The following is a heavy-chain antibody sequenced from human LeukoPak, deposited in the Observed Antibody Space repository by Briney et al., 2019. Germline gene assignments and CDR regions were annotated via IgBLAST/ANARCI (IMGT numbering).Heavy chain of an antibody. CDR2: ISYTGNT. CDR3: AREGGFHSPAGI. CDR1: GGSISSFY. V-gene: IGHV4-4*08. J-gene: IGHJ3*02. D-gene: IGHD1-26*01. Sequence: SETLSLTCTVPGGSISSFYWSWIRQSPGKGLEWIGYISYTGNTNYNPSLKSRVTISVDTSKNQFSLKLSSVTAADTAVYYCAREGGFHSPAGIWGRGTMATVSS.